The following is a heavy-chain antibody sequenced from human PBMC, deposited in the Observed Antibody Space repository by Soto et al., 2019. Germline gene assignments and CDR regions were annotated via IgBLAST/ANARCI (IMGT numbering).Heavy chain of an antibody. Sequence: QVQLVQSGAEVKKPGSSVKVSCKASGGTFSNYALDWVRQAPGQGLEWMGGIIPIFGTVRHAQNFQGRVTMTADESTATAYRELSSLRYEDTAMYYCATGGEREYYDHSGWRWGQGTLVTVSS. CDR2: IIPIFGTV. D-gene: IGHD3-22*01. CDR1: GGTFSNYA. V-gene: IGHV1-69*12. CDR3: ATGGEREYYDHSGWR. J-gene: IGHJ1*01.